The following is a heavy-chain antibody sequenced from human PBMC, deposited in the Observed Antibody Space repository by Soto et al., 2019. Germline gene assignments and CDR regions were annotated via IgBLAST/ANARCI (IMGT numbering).Heavy chain of an antibody. V-gene: IGHV1-2*04. D-gene: IGHD3-10*01. J-gene: IGHJ6*02. Sequence: GASVKVCCKASGYTITGYYMHWARQAPGQGLEWRGWINPNSGGTNYAQKFQGWVTMTRDASISTAYMELSRLRSDDTAVYYCARDGSASYKYRMDVWGQGTTVTVSS. CDR3: ARDGSASYKYRMDV. CDR2: INPNSGGT. CDR1: GYTITGYY.